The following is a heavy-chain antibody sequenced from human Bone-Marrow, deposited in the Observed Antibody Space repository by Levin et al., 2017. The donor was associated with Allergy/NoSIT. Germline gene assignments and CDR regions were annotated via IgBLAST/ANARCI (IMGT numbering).Heavy chain of an antibody. CDR2: IYYSGST. Sequence: PGGSLRLSCTVSGGSISSYYWSWIRQPPGKGLEWIGYIYYSGSTNYNPSLKSRVTISVDTSKNQFSLKLSSVTAADTAVYYCARANEYALSSDYYYYMDVWGKGTTVTVSS. V-gene: IGHV4-59*01. CDR1: GGSISSYY. J-gene: IGHJ6*03. D-gene: IGHD2/OR15-2a*01. CDR3: ARANEYALSSDYYYYMDV.